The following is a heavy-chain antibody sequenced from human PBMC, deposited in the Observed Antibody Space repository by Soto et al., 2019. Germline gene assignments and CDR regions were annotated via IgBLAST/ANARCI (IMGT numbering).Heavy chain of an antibody. CDR2: IYKSTTT. CDR1: GDSISTVDYF. V-gene: IGHV4-30-4*01. CDR3: ARGRYCLTGRCFPNWFDS. Sequence: ASETLSLTCSVSGDSISTVDYFWAWIRQPPGQALEYIGYIYKSTTTYYNPSFESRVAISLDTSKSQFSLTVTSVTAADTAVYFCARGRYCLTGRCFPNWFDSWGQGTLVTVSS. J-gene: IGHJ5*01. D-gene: IGHD2-15*01.